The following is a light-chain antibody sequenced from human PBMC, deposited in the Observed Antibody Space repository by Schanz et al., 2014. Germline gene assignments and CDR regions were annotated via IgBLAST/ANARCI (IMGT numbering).Light chain of an antibody. CDR3: SSFTSSSTWV. J-gene: IGLJ3*02. CDR2: DVS. V-gene: IGLV2-14*03. CDR1: SRDVGSYNF. Sequence: QSALTQPASVSGSPGQSITISCTGTSRDVGSYNFVSWYQQHPGKAPKLMIYDVSNRPSGVSNRFSGSKSGNTASLTISGLQAEDEADYYCSSFTSSSTWVFGGGTKVTVL.